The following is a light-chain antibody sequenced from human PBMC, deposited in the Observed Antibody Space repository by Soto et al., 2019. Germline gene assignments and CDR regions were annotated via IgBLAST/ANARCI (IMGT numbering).Light chain of an antibody. V-gene: IGKV3-11*01. CDR3: QQRSAWPLT. J-gene: IGKJ4*01. CDR1: QSVSSY. Sequence: EIALTQSPATLSLSPGERATLSCRASQSVSSYLAWYQQKPGQAPRLLISDASNRATGIPARFSGSGSGTDFTLTISSLEPEDFAVYYCQQRSAWPLTFGGGTKVDIK. CDR2: DAS.